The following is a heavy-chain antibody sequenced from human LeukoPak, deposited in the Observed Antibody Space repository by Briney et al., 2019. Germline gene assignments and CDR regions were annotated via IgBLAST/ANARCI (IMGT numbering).Heavy chain of an antibody. CDR2: INQDGSEK. D-gene: IGHD6-13*01. CDR3: ARDRVWTVLY. V-gene: IGHV3-7*01. Sequence: GGSLRLSCSASGFTFSSYSMSWVRQALGKGLEWVANINQDGSEKYYVDSVKGRFTISRDNAKNSLYLQMNSLRADDTAVYYCARDRVWTVLYWGQGTLVTVSS. J-gene: IGHJ4*02. CDR1: GFTFSSYS.